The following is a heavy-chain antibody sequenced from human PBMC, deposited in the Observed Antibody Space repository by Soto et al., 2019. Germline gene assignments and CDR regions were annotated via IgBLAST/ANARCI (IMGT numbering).Heavy chain of an antibody. J-gene: IGHJ4*02. CDR3: AADTDLGDCSGGSRYKLDY. CDR2: IVVGSGNT. V-gene: IGHV1-58*02. Sequence: SVKVSCKASGYTFTSYRISWVRQARVQRLEWIGWIVVGSGNTNYAQKFQERVTITRDMSTSTAYMELSSLRSEDTAVYYCAADTDLGDCSGGSRYKLDYWGQGTLVTVSS. D-gene: IGHD2-15*01. CDR1: GYTFTSYR.